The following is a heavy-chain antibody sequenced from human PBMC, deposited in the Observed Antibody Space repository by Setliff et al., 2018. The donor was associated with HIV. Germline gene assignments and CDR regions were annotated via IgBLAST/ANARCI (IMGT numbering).Heavy chain of an antibody. D-gene: IGHD2-2*01. CDR2: FSYSEST. J-gene: IGHJ6*03. Sequence: ASETLSLTCAVYGGSFSDNYWSWIRQSPGKGLEWIGSFSYSESTYYNPSLKSRVTISVDTSKNQFSLKLSSVTAADTAVYYCARHGQDYQLGYYYYYMDVWGKGTTVTVSS. V-gene: IGHV4-34*01. CDR3: ARHGQDYQLGYYYYYMDV. CDR1: GGSFSDNY.